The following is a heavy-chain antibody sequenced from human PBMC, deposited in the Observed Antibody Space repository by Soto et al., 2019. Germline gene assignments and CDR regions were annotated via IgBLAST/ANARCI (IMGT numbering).Heavy chain of an antibody. V-gene: IGHV1-69*02. CDR3: ASYCSGDSCYSSKNDP. CDR2: IIPILGLA. J-gene: IGHJ5*02. D-gene: IGHD2-15*01. CDR1: GGTFSSDT. Sequence: QVQLVQSGAEVKKPGSSVKVSCKAFGGTFSSDTISWVRQAPGQGLEWMGRIIPILGLANYAQKFQVRVTITADKSTSTSYMELSSLRSEDTAVYYCASYCSGDSCYSSKNDPWGQGTLVTVSS.